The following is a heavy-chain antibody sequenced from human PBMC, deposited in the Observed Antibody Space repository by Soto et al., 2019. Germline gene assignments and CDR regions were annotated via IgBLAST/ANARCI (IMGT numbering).Heavy chain of an antibody. J-gene: IGHJ4*02. CDR3: ARSITMVRGVIGRQLDY. CDR1: GGSISSYY. CDR2: IYYSGST. Sequence: PSETLSLTCTVSGGSISSYYLSWIRQPPGKGLEWIGYIYYSGSTNYNPSLKSRVTISVDTSKNQFSLKLSSVTAADTAVYYCARSITMVRGVIGRQLDYWGQGTLVTVSS. V-gene: IGHV4-59*12. D-gene: IGHD3-10*01.